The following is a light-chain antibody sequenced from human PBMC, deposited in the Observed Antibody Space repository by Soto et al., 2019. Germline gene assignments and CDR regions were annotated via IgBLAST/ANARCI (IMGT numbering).Light chain of an antibody. Sequence: DIHMTQSPSSLSASVGHKFTITCRASQSISSSLNWYQQKSGKAPNLLIYGVSRLQGGVPSRFSGSGSATDFTLSISSLQTEDFATYYCQQSYTAHSITFGQGTRLEI. CDR2: GVS. V-gene: IGKV1-39*01. CDR3: QQSYTAHSIT. J-gene: IGKJ5*01. CDR1: QSISSS.